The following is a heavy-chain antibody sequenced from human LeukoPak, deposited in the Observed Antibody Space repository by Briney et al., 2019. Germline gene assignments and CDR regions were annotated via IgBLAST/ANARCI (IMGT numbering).Heavy chain of an antibody. CDR3: AKDPSFSYYTPFDY. V-gene: IGHV3-23*01. CDR2: ISGSGGST. D-gene: IGHD3-22*01. Sequence: PGGSLRLSRAASGFTFSSYAMSWVRQAPGKGLEWVSAISGSGGSTYYADSVKGRFTISRDNSKNTLYLQMNSLRAEDTAVYYCAKDPSFSYYTPFDYWGQGTLVTVFS. CDR1: GFTFSSYA. J-gene: IGHJ4*02.